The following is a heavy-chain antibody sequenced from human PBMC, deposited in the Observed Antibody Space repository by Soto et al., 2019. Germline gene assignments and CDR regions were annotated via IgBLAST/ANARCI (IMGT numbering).Heavy chain of an antibody. CDR1: GSSISSSSYY. V-gene: IGHV4-39*01. J-gene: IGHJ4*02. D-gene: IGHD2-15*01. Sequence: QLQLQESGPGLVKPSETLSLTCAVSGSSISSSSYYWGWIRQPPGKGLEWIGNMYYSGSTSYNPSLKSRVTISVDSSKNQFSLKLSSVTAADTALYYCVGAPSGRSTCHPPLDYCGQGTLVTVSS. CDR3: VGAPSGRSTCHPPLDY. CDR2: MYYSGST.